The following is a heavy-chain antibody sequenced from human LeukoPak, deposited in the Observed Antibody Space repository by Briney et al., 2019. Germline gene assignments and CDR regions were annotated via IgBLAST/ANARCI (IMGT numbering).Heavy chain of an antibody. CDR2: IYTSGST. Sequence: NPSETLSLTCTVSGGSISSYYWSWIRQPAGKGLEWIGRIYTSGSTNYNPSLKSRVTMSVDTSKNQFSLKLSSVTAADTAVYYCARDLDCSSTSCYDSNWFDPWGQGTLVTVSS. D-gene: IGHD2-2*01. V-gene: IGHV4-4*07. CDR3: ARDLDCSSTSCYDSNWFDP. J-gene: IGHJ5*02. CDR1: GGSISSYY.